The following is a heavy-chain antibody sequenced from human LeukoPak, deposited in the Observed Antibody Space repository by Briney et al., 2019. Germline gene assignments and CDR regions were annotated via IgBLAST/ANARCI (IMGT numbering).Heavy chain of an antibody. V-gene: IGHV4-34*01. Sequence: SETLSLTCAVYGGSFSGYYWSWIRQPPGKGLEWIGEINHSGSTNYNPSLKSRVTISVDTSKNQFSLKLSSVTAADPAVYYCARGGGLEFDYWGQGTLVTVSS. J-gene: IGHJ4*02. CDR1: GGSFSGYY. CDR3: ARGGGLEFDY. CDR2: INHSGST. D-gene: IGHD3-16*01.